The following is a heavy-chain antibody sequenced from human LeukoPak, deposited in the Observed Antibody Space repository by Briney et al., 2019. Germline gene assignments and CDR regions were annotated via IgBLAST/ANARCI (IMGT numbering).Heavy chain of an antibody. CDR3: ALGLAPNVDY. Sequence: PSETLSLTCTVSGGSISSYYWSWIRQPPGKGLEWIGYIYYSGSTNYNPSLKSRVTISVDTSKNQFSLKLSSVTAADTAVYYSALGLAPNVDYWGQGTLVNVSS. D-gene: IGHD3/OR15-3a*01. J-gene: IGHJ4*02. CDR2: IYYSGST. CDR1: GGSISSYY. V-gene: IGHV4-59*01.